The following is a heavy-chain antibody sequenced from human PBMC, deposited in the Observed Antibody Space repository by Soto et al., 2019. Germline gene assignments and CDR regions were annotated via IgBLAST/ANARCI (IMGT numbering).Heavy chain of an antibody. J-gene: IGHJ6*02. V-gene: IGHV4-39*01. CDR1: GGSISSSSYY. D-gene: IGHD6-6*01. CDR3: ARQSAYSSSSSDYYYGMDV. Sequence: SETLSLTCTVSGGSISSSSYYWGRIRQPPGKGLEWIGSIYYSGSTYYNPSLKSRVTISVDTSKNQFSLKLSSVTAADTAVYYCARQSAYSSSSSDYYYGMDVWGQGTTVTVSS. CDR2: IYYSGST.